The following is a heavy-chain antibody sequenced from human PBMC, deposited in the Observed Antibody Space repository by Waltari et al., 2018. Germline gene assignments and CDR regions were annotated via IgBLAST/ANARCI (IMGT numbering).Heavy chain of an antibody. CDR3: ARDGELELRSAELDYYYYGMDV. D-gene: IGHD1-7*01. V-gene: IGHV1-3*01. CDR1: GYTFTSYA. CDR2: INAGNGNT. J-gene: IGHJ6*02. Sequence: QVQLVQSGAEVKKPGASVKVSCKASGYTFTSYAMHWVRQAPGPRLAWMGWINAGNGNTKYSQKFQGRVTITRDTSASTAYMELSSLRSEDTAVYYCARDGELELRSAELDYYYYGMDVWGQGTTVTVSS.